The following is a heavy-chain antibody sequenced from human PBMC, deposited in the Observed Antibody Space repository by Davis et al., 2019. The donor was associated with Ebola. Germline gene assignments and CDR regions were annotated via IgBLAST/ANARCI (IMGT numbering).Heavy chain of an antibody. CDR2: IWYDGSNK. Sequence: GESLKISCAASGFTFSSYGMHWVRQAPGKGLEWVAVIWYDGSNKYYADSVKGRFTISRDNSKNTLYLQMNSLRAEDTAVYYCARDWWYCSGGSCYSNYYYYDGMDVWGQGTTVTVSS. V-gene: IGHV3-33*01. D-gene: IGHD2-15*01. CDR3: ARDWWYCSGGSCYSNYYYYDGMDV. J-gene: IGHJ6*02. CDR1: GFTFSSYG.